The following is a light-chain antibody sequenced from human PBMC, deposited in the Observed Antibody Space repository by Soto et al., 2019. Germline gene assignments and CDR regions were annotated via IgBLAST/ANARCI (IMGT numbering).Light chain of an antibody. J-gene: IGLJ1*01. CDR3: SSYTSSSTV. V-gene: IGLV2-14*01. CDR1: SSGVGGYNY. CDR2: EVS. Sequence: QSALTQPASVSGSPGQSITISCTGTSSGVGGYNYVSWYQQHPGKAPKLMIYEVSNRPSGVSNRFSGSKSGNTASLTISGLQAEDEADYYCSSYTSSSTVFGTGTKLTVL.